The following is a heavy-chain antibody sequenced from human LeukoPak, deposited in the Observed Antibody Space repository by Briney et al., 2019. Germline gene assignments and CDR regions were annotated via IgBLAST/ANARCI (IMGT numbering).Heavy chain of an antibody. Sequence: SETLSLTCAVYGGSFSDYYWTWIRQSPGKGLEWIGEIDHSGSTNYNPSLKSRVTTSVDTSKNQFSLRLSSVTAADTAVYYCARVPPYYDILTGYSGNDAFDIWGQGTMVTVSS. D-gene: IGHD3-9*01. J-gene: IGHJ3*02. CDR3: ARVPPYYDILTGYSGNDAFDI. V-gene: IGHV4-34*01. CDR2: IDHSGST. CDR1: GGSFSDYY.